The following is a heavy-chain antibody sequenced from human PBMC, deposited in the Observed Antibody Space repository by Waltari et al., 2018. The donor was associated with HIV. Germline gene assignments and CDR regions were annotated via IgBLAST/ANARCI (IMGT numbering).Heavy chain of an antibody. Sequence: QVQLQESGPGLVRPSETLSLTCADSGYSMNRGYYWGWIRQPPGKGLEWIGTIHHSGSYYYNPSLQSRVTISVDTSNNRFSLKLSSVTAADTAVYYCARNTYYERSGYDYWGQGNLVTVSS. CDR1: GYSMNRGYY. J-gene: IGHJ4*02. V-gene: IGHV4-38-2*01. CDR2: IHHSGSY. CDR3: ARNTYYERSGYDY. D-gene: IGHD3-22*01.